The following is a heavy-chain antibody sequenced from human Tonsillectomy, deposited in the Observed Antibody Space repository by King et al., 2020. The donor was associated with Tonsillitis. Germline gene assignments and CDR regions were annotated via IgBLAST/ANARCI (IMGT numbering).Heavy chain of an antibody. CDR1: GFTFSNYA. CDR2: ISFDGSKI. CDR3: ARVKSTKNAFDI. Sequence: VQLVESGGGVVQPGTSPRLSCAASGFTFSNYAMHWVRQAPGKGLEWLAVISFDGSKIYYGDSVEGRITISRDNSKNTLFLQVSSLRAEDTALYYCARVKSTKNAFDIWGQGTMITVSS. J-gene: IGHJ3*02. D-gene: IGHD2-2*01. V-gene: IGHV3-30*04.